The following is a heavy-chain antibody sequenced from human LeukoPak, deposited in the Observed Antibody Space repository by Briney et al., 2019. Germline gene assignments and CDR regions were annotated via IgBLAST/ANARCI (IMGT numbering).Heavy chain of an antibody. CDR2: IIPIFGTT. CDR1: GGTFSSYA. V-gene: IGHV1-69*06. D-gene: IGHD6-19*01. Sequence: SVKVSCKASGGTFSSYAISWVRQAPGQGLEWMGGIIPIFGTTNYAQKFQDRVTITADKSTSTAYMELSSLRSEDTAVYYCATVGGGTSGWDAFDIWGQGTMVTVSS. CDR3: ATVGGGTSGWDAFDI. J-gene: IGHJ3*02.